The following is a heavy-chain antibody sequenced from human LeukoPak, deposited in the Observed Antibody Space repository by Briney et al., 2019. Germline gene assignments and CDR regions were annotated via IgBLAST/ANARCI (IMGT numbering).Heavy chain of an antibody. CDR2: IYDTGNT. CDR3: ARARVRSYSYDSHGSYTSDWIFDL. Sequence: SETLSLTCIVSGGAITSHYWSWIRQPPGKGLEWIGYIYDTGNTNYNPSLRSRVTISVGTSKDQFSLRLSSVTAADTAVYYCARARVRSYSYDSHGSYTSDWIFDLWGRGTLVTVSS. J-gene: IGHJ2*01. CDR1: GGAITSHY. D-gene: IGHD3-22*01. V-gene: IGHV4-59*11.